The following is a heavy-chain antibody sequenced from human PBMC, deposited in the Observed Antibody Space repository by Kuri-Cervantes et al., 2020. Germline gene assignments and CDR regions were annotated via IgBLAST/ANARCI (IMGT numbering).Heavy chain of an antibody. V-gene: IGHV1-69*02. D-gene: IGHD4-11*01. CDR1: GGTFSSYT. Sequence: SVKVSCKASGGTFSSYTISWVGQAPGQGLEWMGRIIPILGIANYAQKFQGRVTITADKSTSTAYMELSSLRSEDTAVYYCARGVTTAVYYYYGMDVWGQGTTVTVSS. CDR3: ARGVTTAVYYYYGMDV. CDR2: IIPILGIA. J-gene: IGHJ6*02.